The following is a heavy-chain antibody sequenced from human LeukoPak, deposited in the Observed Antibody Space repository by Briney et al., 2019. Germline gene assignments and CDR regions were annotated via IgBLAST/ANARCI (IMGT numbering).Heavy chain of an antibody. CDR1: GFTFSTYG. V-gene: IGHV3-33*01. CDR2: IWDDGSKE. Sequence: SGGSLRLSCAASGFTFSTYGIHWVRQAPGKGLEWVAKIWDDGSKEYYADSVKGRFTISRDNSKNTLCLQMNSLRAEDTAVYYCVRDGDYSGGYGMDVWGQGTTVTVSS. D-gene: IGHD2-15*01. J-gene: IGHJ6*02. CDR3: VRDGDYSGGYGMDV.